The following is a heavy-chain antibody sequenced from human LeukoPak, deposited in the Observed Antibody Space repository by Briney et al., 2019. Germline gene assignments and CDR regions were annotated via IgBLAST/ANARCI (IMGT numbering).Heavy chain of an antibody. CDR3: ASDRAYCSGGSCYSGLDY. J-gene: IGHJ4*02. D-gene: IGHD2-15*01. CDR2: ILYDGSNK. Sequence: GGSLRLSCAASGFTFRSYAMHWVRQAPGKGLEWVAVILYDGSNKYYADSVKGRSTISRDNSKNTLSLQMNSLRADDTAVYYCASDRAYCSGGSCYSGLDYWGQGTLVTVSS. V-gene: IGHV3-30-3*01. CDR1: GFTFRSYA.